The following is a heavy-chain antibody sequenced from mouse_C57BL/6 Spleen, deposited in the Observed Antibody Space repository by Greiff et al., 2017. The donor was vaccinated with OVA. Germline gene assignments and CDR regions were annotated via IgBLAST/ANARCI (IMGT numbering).Heavy chain of an antibody. CDR2: IWSGGST. Sequence: QVQLKQSGPGLVQPSQSLSITCTVSGFSLTSYGVHWVRQSPGQGLEWLGVIWSGGSTDYNAAFISRLSISKDNSNSQVFFKMNSRQADHTAIYYCARKGGMGPYVDYWGQGTTLTVSS. V-gene: IGHV2-2*01. CDR1: GFSLTSYG. CDR3: ARKGGMGPYVDY. D-gene: IGHD4-1*01. J-gene: IGHJ2*01.